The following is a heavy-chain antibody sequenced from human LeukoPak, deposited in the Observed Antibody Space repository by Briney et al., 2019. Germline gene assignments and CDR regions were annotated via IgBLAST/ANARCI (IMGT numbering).Heavy chain of an antibody. CDR1: GFTVSSNY. CDR3: AKDYYGSGLLDTTFDY. Sequence: GGSLRLSCAASGFTVSSNYMTWVRQAPGKGLEWVSGISWNTNNIAYADSVKGRFTISRDNAKKSLYLQMNSLRAEDTALYYCAKDYYGSGLLDTTFDYWGQGTLVTVSP. J-gene: IGHJ4*02. V-gene: IGHV3-9*01. CDR2: ISWNTNNI. D-gene: IGHD3-10*01.